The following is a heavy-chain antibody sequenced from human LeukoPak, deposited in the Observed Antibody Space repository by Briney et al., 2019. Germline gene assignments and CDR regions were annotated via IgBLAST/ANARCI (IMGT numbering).Heavy chain of an antibody. V-gene: IGHV1-2*02. J-gene: IGHJ4*02. Sequence: ASVKVSCKASGYTFTGYYMHWVRQAPGQGLEWMGWINPNSGGTNYQGRVTMTRDTSISTAYMELSRLRSDDTAVYYCALRWGAVAGTVDWGQGTLVTVSS. CDR1: GYTFTGYY. D-gene: IGHD6-19*01. CDR3: ALRWGAVAGTVD. CDR2: INPNSGGT.